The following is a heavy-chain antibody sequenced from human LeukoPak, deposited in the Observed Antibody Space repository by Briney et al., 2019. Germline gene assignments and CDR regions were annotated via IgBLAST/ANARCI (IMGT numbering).Heavy chain of an antibody. CDR2: LSYSGCT. CDR3: ARPFGGGYYYYLDV. D-gene: IGHD3-10*01. J-gene: IGHJ6*03. V-gene: IGHV4-59*01. Sequence: PSEALSLTCTVSGGSLSPYYWSWLGQSPGKGLEWVGYLSYSGCTTSHASLKSRVTISVEMSKPQFYLELRSVTVADTAVYLCARPFGGGYYYYLDVWGKGTTVTISS. CDR1: GGSLSPYY.